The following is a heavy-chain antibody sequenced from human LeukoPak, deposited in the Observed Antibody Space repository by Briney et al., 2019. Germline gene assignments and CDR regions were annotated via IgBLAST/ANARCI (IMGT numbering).Heavy chain of an antibody. V-gene: IGHV1-69*05. J-gene: IGHJ4*02. CDR3: ASSYYYDSSGYPFDY. CDR1: GGTFSSYA. Sequence: ASVKVSYKASGGTFSSYAISWVRQAPGQGLECMGRIIPIFGTANYAQKFQGRVTITTDESTSTAYMELSSLRSEDTAVYYCASSYYYDSSGYPFDYWGQGTLVTVSS. CDR2: IIPIFGTA. D-gene: IGHD3-22*01.